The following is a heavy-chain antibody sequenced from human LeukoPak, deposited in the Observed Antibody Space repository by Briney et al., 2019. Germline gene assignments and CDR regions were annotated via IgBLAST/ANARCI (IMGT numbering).Heavy chain of an antibody. CDR3: ARGDGYYDSSGYFDC. D-gene: IGHD3-22*01. CDR1: GFTFSSYS. Sequence: GGSLRLSCAASGFTFSSYSMNWVRQSPGKGLEGVSSISSSSSYIYCADSVKGRSTISRDNTKNSLYLQMNSLRAEDTAVYYCARGDGYYDSSGYFDCWGQGPLVTVSS. CDR2: ISSSSSYI. J-gene: IGHJ4*02. V-gene: IGHV3-21*06.